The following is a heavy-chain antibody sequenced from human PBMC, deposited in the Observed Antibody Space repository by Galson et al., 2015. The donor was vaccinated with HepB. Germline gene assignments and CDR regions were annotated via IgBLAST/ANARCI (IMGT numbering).Heavy chain of an antibody. Sequence: QVQLQESGPGLVKPSETLSLTCTVSGGSISSYYWSWIRQPPGKGLEWIGYIYYSGSTNYNPSLKSRVTISVDTSKNQFSLKLSSVTAADTAVYYCARGSAWFGGAFDIWGQGTMVTVSS. CDR2: IYYSGST. CDR1: GGSISSYY. J-gene: IGHJ3*02. V-gene: IGHV4-59*01. CDR3: ARGSAWFGGAFDI. D-gene: IGHD3-10*01.